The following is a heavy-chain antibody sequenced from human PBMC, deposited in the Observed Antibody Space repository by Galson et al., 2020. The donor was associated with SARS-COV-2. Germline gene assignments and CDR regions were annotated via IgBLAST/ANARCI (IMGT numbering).Heavy chain of an antibody. J-gene: IGHJ6*02. V-gene: IGHV3-33*01. CDR1: GFTFSSYG. D-gene: IGHD6-13*01. CDR2: IWYDGSNK. CDR3: ASYIAAAGMGRPVDEEGWDYYYYGMDV. Sequence: EGSLRLSCAASGFTFSSYGMHWVRQAPGKGLEWVAVIWYDGSNKYYADSVKGRFTISRDNSKNTLYLQMNSLRAEDTAVYYCASYIAAAGMGRPVDEEGWDYYYYGMDVWGQGTTVTVSS.